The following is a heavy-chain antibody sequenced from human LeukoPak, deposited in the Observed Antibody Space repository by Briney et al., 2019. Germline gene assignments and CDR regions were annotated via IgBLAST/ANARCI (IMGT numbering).Heavy chain of an antibody. J-gene: IGHJ3*02. Sequence: SETLSLTCTVSGGSISSYYWSWIRQPPGKGLEWIGYIYYSGSTNYNPSLKSRVTMSVDTSKNQFSLKLSSVTAADTAVYYCARDMWELIDAFDIWGQGTMVTVSS. D-gene: IGHD1-26*01. CDR2: IYYSGST. CDR3: ARDMWELIDAFDI. CDR1: GGSISSYY. V-gene: IGHV4-59*12.